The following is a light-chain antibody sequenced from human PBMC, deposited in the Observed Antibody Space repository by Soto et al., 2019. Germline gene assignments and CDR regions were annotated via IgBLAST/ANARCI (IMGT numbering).Light chain of an antibody. V-gene: IGKV3-20*01. Sequence: EIVLTQSPGTLSLSPGERATLSCRASQSVSSNYLAWYQQRPGQAPRLLIFGASYRAAGIPDRFSGSGSGTDFILTISRLESEDFAVYYCQNYGSSPPEFTFGPGTKVDSK. CDR2: GAS. CDR3: QNYGSSPPEFT. J-gene: IGKJ3*01. CDR1: QSVSSNY.